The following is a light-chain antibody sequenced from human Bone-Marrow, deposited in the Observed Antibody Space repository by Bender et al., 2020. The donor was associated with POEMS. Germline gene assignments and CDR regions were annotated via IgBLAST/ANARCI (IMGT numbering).Light chain of an antibody. CDR3: QAWDTTTLV. Sequence: SYELTQPPSVSVSPGQTASITCSGDNLGDKYACWYQQKSGQSPVLVIYEDAKRPPGIPERFSGSNSGNTATLTISGTQAMDEADYYCQAWDTTTLVFGVGTKLTVL. CDR2: EDA. CDR1: NLGDKY. V-gene: IGLV3-1*01. J-gene: IGLJ2*01.